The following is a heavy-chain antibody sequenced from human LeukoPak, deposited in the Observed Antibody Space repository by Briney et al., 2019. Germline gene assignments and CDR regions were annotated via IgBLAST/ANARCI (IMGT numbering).Heavy chain of an antibody. Sequence: PGGSLRLSCAASGFTFSSYAMTWVRQAPVKGLEGLLVVTDTGGNTYHADSVKGRFTISRDNSKNTVYLEMNSLRVEDTAVYSCAKGQVRSCIGPSCYPLASGGKGPLITVSS. CDR1: GFTFSSYA. J-gene: IGHJ4*02. D-gene: IGHD2-15*01. V-gene: IGHV3-23*01. CDR3: AKGQVRSCIGPSCYPLAS. CDR2: VTDTGGNT.